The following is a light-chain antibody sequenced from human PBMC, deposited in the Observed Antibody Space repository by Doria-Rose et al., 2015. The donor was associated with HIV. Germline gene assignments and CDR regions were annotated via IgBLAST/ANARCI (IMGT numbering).Light chain of an antibody. J-gene: IGKJ1*01. CDR2: AAS. CDR1: QTVSTY. CDR3: QQTYSSPPWT. V-gene: IGKV1-39*01. Sequence: SPSSLSASIVDRVTLTWRASQTVSTYLNWFQQEPGKAPKLLIYAASRLQSGVPSRFSGSGSGTDFTLTISGLQPGDFATYYCQQTYSSPPWTFGQGTKVEMK.